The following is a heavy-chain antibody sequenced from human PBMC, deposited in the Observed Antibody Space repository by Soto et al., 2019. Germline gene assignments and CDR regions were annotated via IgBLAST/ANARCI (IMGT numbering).Heavy chain of an antibody. V-gene: IGHV3-23*01. J-gene: IGHJ3*02. CDR2: ITADGGT. CDR1: GFTVSSHA. Sequence: EVQVLESGGGLVQPGGSLRLSCEGSGFTVSSHAMTWIRQAPGKGPEWVSTITADGGTYYADSVKGRFARSRDTAESTLYLQMNSLGAEDTAAYYCAPHVSCSGGSCQYDAVAIRGQGTMVTVSS. CDR3: APHVSCSGGSCQYDAVAI. D-gene: IGHD2-15*01.